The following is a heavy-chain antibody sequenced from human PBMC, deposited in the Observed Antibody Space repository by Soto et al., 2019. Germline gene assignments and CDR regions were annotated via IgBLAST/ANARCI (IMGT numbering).Heavy chain of an antibody. Sequence: EVQLLESGGGLVQPGGSLRLSCAASGFTFSSYAMSWVRQAPGKGLEWVSAISGSGGSTFYADSVKGRFTISRDTSKNTLVLQMNSLKAEDTAVYYCAKDRERGYDWFASWGQGTLVTVSS. D-gene: IGHD5-12*01. J-gene: IGHJ5*01. V-gene: IGHV3-23*01. CDR3: AKDRERGYDWFAS. CDR1: GFTFSSYA. CDR2: ISGSGGST.